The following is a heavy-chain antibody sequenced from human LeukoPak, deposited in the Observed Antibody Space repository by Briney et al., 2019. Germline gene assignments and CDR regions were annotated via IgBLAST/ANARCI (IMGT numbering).Heavy chain of an antibody. J-gene: IGHJ6*02. CDR3: ARGPYSSSWSRYYYYYGMDV. D-gene: IGHD6-13*01. CDR1: GYTFTSYG. CDR2: ISGYNGNT. V-gene: IGHV1-18*01. Sequence: ASVKVSCKASGYTFTSYGISWVRQAPGQGLEWMGWISGYNGNTNYAQKFQGRVTITADESTSTAYMELSSLRSEDTAVYYCARGPYSSSWSRYYYYYGMDVWGQGTTVTVSS.